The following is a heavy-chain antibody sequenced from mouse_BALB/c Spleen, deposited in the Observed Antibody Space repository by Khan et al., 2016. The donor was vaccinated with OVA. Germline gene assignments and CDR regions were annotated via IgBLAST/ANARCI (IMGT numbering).Heavy chain of an antibody. Sequence: EVELVESGGGLVKPGGSLKLSCAASGFTFSSYAMSWVRQTPEKRLEWVASISSGGSTYYPDSVKGRFTISRDNARNILYLQMSSLRSEDTAMYYCARIYAMDYWGQGTSVTVSS. CDR2: ISSGGST. V-gene: IGHV5-6-5*01. J-gene: IGHJ4*01. CDR3: ARIYAMDY. CDR1: GFTFSSYA.